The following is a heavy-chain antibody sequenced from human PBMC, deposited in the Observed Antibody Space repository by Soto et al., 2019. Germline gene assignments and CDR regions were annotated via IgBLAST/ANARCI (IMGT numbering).Heavy chain of an antibody. CDR2: MYYRGST. V-gene: IGHV4-59*01. D-gene: IGHD3-10*01. J-gene: IGHJ5*02. CDR1: GDSISGYY. Sequence: PSETLSLTCSVSGDSISGYYWNWFRRPPGKGLEWIAYMYYRGSTNYNPSLKSRVSTSVDTSKNQLSLTLSSVTAADTAVYYCARETTIIRGVFDPWGQGTLVTVSS. CDR3: ARETTIIRGVFDP.